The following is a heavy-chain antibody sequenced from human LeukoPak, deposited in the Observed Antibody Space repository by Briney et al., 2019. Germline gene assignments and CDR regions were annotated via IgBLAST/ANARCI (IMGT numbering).Heavy chain of an antibody. V-gene: IGHV3-30*18. CDR1: GFTFSSYG. CDR2: ISYEGSNK. CDR3: AKDPIRHYAGSGESITTYFFDY. D-gene: IGHD3-10*01. J-gene: IGHJ4*02. Sequence: GGSLRLSCAASGFTFSSYGMHWVRPAPGKGLEWVAVISYEGSNKKYPHSVKSRFTISRDNSKNTLYLQMTSLRAEDTAVYYCAKDPIRHYAGSGESITTYFFDYWGQGTLVTVSS.